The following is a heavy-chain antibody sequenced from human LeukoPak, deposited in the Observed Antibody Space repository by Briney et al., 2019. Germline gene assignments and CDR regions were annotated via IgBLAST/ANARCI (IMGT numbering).Heavy chain of an antibody. Sequence: GGSLRLSCAASGFTFSSYEMNWVRQAPGKGLEWVSSISSSSYIYYADSVKGRFTISRDNAKNSLYLPMNSLRAEDTAVYYCARDIGYCSGGSCPNWFDPWGQGTLVTVSS. V-gene: IGHV3-21*01. D-gene: IGHD2-15*01. CDR3: ARDIGYCSGGSCPNWFDP. CDR1: GFTFSSYE. J-gene: IGHJ5*02. CDR2: ISSSSYI.